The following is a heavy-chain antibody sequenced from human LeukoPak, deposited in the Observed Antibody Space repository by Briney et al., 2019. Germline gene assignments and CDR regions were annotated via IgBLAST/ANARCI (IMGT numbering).Heavy chain of an antibody. CDR1: GYTFTDYY. Sequence: ASVKVSCKASGYTFTDYYIHWVRQAPGQGLEWMGWISPNSSGTNYAQKFQGRVILTRATSIRTAYMELSGLTSDDTAVYYCARVEVAGNILIDYWGQGTLVIVSS. J-gene: IGHJ4*02. D-gene: IGHD6-19*01. V-gene: IGHV1-2*02. CDR3: ARVEVAGNILIDY. CDR2: ISPNSSGT.